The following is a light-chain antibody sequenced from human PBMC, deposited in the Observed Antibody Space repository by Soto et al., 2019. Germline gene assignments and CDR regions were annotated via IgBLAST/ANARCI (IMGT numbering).Light chain of an antibody. CDR1: SSDVGGYNY. V-gene: IGLV2-11*01. CDR2: DVS. Sequence: QSALTQPRSVSGSPGQSVTISCTGTSSDVGGYNYVSWYQQHPGKAPKLMIYDVSKRPSGLPDRFSGSKSGNTASLTISGHEDEDEADYCSCSYAGSNSDIFGTGTKLTVL. J-gene: IGLJ1*01. CDR3: CSYAGSNSDI.